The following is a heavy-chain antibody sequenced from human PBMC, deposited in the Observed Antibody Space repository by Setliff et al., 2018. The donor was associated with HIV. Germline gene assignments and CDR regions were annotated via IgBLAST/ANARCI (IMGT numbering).Heavy chain of an antibody. V-gene: IGHV4-31*03. Sequence: ASETLSLTCTVSGGSISSGGYYWSWIRQHPGKGLEWIGYIYYSGSTYYNPSLKSRVTISVDTSKNQFSLKLSSVTAADTAVYFCARGRGSSSSWPVDYWGQGTLVTVSS. CDR1: GGSISSGGYY. CDR3: ARGRGSSSSWPVDY. D-gene: IGHD6-13*01. J-gene: IGHJ4*02. CDR2: IYYSGST.